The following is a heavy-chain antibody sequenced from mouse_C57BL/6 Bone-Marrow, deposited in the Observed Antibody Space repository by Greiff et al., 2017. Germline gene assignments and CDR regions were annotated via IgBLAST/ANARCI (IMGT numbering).Heavy chain of an antibody. V-gene: IGHV1-50*01. D-gene: IGHD1-1*01. CDR2: IDPSDSYT. Sequence: QVQLKQPGAELVKPGASVKLSCKASGYTFTSYWMQWVKQRPGQGLEWIGEIDPSDSYTNYNQKFKGKATLTVDPSSSTAYMQRSSLTAEDSAVYYCAREGGSPFAYWGQGTLVTVSA. CDR3: AREGGSPFAY. CDR1: GYTFTSYW. J-gene: IGHJ3*01.